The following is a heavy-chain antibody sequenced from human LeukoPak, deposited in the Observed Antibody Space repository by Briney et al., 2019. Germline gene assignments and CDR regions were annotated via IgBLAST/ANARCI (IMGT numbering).Heavy chain of an antibody. V-gene: IGHV3-30*02. D-gene: IGHD5-18*01. CDR3: AREGDTAMVYYYYYYMDV. CDR2: IRYDGSNK. Sequence: GGSLRLSCAASGFTFSSYGMHWVRQAPGKGLEWVAFIRYDGSNKYYADSVKGRFTISRDNSKNTLYLQMNSLRAEDTAVYYCAREGDTAMVYYYYYYMDVWGKGTTVTISS. CDR1: GFTFSSYG. J-gene: IGHJ6*03.